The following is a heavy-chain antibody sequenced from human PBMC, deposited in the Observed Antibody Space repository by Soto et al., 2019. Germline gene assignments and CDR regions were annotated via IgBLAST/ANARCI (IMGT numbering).Heavy chain of an antibody. CDR1: GYTFTNYA. J-gene: IGHJ2*01. CDR2: LNPDNGNT. V-gene: IGHV1-3*01. CDR3: ARDQGIPYCGGDCYSDWYFDL. D-gene: IGHD2-21*01. Sequence: QVQLVQSGAEVKEPGASVKVSCRASGYTFTNYAIHWVRQAPGQRLEWMGWLNPDNGNTKYPQKFQGRVTITRDTSASTAYMFLSSLRSEDTAVYYCARDQGIPYCGGDCYSDWYFDLWGRGTLVTVSS.